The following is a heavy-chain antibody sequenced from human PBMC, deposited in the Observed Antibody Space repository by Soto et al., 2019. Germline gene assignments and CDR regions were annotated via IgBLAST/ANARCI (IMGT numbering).Heavy chain of an antibody. V-gene: IGHV3-23*01. CDR2: ISGSGGST. CDR3: AKDYYFWSGYCFDY. J-gene: IGHJ4*02. Sequence: PGWSLRLSCASSVFTFISYAMSWVRQAPGKGLEWVSAISGSGGSTYYADSVKGRFTISRDNSKNTLYLQMNSLRAEDTAVYYCAKDYYFWSGYCFDYWGQGTLVTVSS. CDR1: VFTFISYA. D-gene: IGHD3-3*01.